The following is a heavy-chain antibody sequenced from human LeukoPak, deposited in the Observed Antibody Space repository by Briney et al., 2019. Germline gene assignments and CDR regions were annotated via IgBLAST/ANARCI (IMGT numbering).Heavy chain of an antibody. Sequence: GGSLRLSCTASGFTFSSYAMSWVRQAPGKGLEWVSGISGSGGSIYYADSVKGRFTISRDNSKNTLFLQMNSLRAEDTTIYYCAKGIGTMYYFDYWGQGTLVTVSS. V-gene: IGHV3-23*01. CDR3: AKGIGTMYYFDY. CDR1: GFTFSSYA. D-gene: IGHD1-7*01. J-gene: IGHJ4*02. CDR2: ISGSGGSI.